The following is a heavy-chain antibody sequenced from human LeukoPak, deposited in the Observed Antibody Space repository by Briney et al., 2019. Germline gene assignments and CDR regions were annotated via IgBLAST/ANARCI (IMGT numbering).Heavy chain of an antibody. CDR1: GFSVSNNY. CDR3: ARSRLGYSNFDF. J-gene: IGHJ4*02. D-gene: IGHD4-11*01. V-gene: IGHV3-53*01. CDR2: IYGGGGT. Sequence: PGGSLRLSCAASGFSVSNNYMHWVRQAPGKGLEWVSVIYGGGGTDYADSVKGRLTISRDTSTNTVYLQMYSLRAEDTAVYYCARSRLGYSNFDFWGQGALVTVSS.